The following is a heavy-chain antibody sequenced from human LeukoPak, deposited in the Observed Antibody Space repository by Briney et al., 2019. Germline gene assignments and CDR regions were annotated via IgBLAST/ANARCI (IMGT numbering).Heavy chain of an antibody. CDR3: ARRPTAKLAAAVDY. J-gene: IGHJ4*02. V-gene: IGHV4-34*01. Sequence: SQTLSLTCAVYGGSFSGYYWSWIRQPPGKGREWIGEINLSGRHNYNPSLTSRVTISVDTSKNQFSLKLSSVTAADTAVYYCARRPTAKLAAAVDYWGQGTLVTVSS. CDR2: INLSGRH. CDR1: GGSFSGYY. D-gene: IGHD6-13*01.